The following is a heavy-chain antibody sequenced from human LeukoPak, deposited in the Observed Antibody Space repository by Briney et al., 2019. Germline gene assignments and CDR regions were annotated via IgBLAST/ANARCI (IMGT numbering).Heavy chain of an antibody. J-gene: IGHJ3*02. CDR2: IKQDGSEK. CDR3: ATEGGVVPAAPGAFDI. CDR1: GFTFSSYW. D-gene: IGHD2-2*01. Sequence: GGSLRLSCAASGFTFSSYWMSWVRQAPGKGLEWVANIKQDGSEKYYVDSVKGRFTISRDNAKNSLYLQMNSLRAEDTAVYYCATEGGVVPAAPGAFDIWGQGTMVTVSS. V-gene: IGHV3-7*04.